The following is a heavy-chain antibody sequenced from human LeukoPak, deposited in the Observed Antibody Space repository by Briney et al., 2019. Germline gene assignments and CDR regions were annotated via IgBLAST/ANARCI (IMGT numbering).Heavy chain of an antibody. Sequence: GGSLRLSCAASGFTFSSYSMNWVRQAPGKGLEWVAFIRYDGSNKYYADSVKGRFTISRDNSKNTLYLQMNSLRAEDTAVYYCAKESGYCSSTSCYTLFDYWGQGTLVTVSS. D-gene: IGHD2-2*02. V-gene: IGHV3-30*02. CDR2: IRYDGSNK. CDR1: GFTFSSYS. J-gene: IGHJ4*02. CDR3: AKESGYCSSTSCYTLFDY.